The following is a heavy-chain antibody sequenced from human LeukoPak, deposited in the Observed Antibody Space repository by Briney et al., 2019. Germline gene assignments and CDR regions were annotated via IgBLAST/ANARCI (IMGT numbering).Heavy chain of an antibody. Sequence: SQTLSLTCAISGDSVSSNSAAWNWIRQSPSRGLEWLGRTYYRSKWYNDYAVSVKSRITINPDTSKNQFSLQLSSVTPEDTAVYYCARVVRPAVAGSDWFDPWGQGTLVTVSS. D-gene: IGHD6-19*01. CDR2: TYYRSKWYN. CDR1: GDSVSSNSAA. CDR3: ARVVRPAVAGSDWFDP. V-gene: IGHV6-1*01. J-gene: IGHJ5*02.